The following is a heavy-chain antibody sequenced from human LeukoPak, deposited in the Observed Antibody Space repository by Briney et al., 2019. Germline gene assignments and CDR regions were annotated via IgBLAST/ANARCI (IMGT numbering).Heavy chain of an antibody. CDR3: AAVGAKVVGYMDV. CDR2: ISWNSGAK. Sequence: GRSLRLSCAASGFDFEDYAIHWVRQVPGKGLQWVSGISWNSGAKAYADSVRGRFTISRDNAKNSLYLQMNSLRGEDTAVYYCAAVGAKVVGYMDVWGKGTTVTVSS. D-gene: IGHD1-26*01. CDR1: GFDFEDYA. J-gene: IGHJ6*03. V-gene: IGHV3-9*01.